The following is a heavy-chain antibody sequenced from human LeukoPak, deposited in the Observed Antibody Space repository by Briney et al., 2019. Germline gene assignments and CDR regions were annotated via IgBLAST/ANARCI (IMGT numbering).Heavy chain of an antibody. CDR2: IYYSGST. CDR1: GGSISSYY. CDR3: ARQWPRGGFDY. Sequence: PSETLSLTCTVSGGSISSYYWSWIRQPPGKGLEWIGYIYYSGSTNYNPSLKSRVTISVDTSKNQFSLKLGSVTAADTAVYYCARQWPRGGFDYWGQGTLVTVSS. V-gene: IGHV4-59*01. J-gene: IGHJ4*02. D-gene: IGHD6-19*01.